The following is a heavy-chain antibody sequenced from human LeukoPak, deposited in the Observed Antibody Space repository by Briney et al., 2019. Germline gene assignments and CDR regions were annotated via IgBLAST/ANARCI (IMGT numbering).Heavy chain of an antibody. CDR2: ISFDGTNK. V-gene: IGHV3-30-3*01. D-gene: IGHD6-19*01. CDR3: AREVAVSGTENGAFNV. Sequence: GGSLRLSCAASGFSFSSYAMHWVRQAPGKGLEWVAVISFDGTNKYYADSVKGRLTISRDNSENTLHLQMNSLRAEDTAVYFCAREVAVSGTENGAFNVWGPGTTVTVSS. J-gene: IGHJ6*02. CDR1: GFSFSSYA.